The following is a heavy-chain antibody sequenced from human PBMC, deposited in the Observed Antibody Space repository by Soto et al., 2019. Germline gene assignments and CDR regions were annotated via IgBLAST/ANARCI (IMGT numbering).Heavy chain of an antibody. Sequence: GGSLRLSCAVSGFTFSSHWMHWVRQAPGKGLVWVSRINSDGSSTNYTDSVKGRFTISRDNAKKTLYLQMSSLRADDTGVYYCARDSSPYYDFWSGFYTYFDYWGQGA. CDR2: INSDGSST. V-gene: IGHV3-74*01. CDR3: ARDSSPYYDFWSGFYTYFDY. D-gene: IGHD3-3*01. J-gene: IGHJ4*02. CDR1: GFTFSSHW.